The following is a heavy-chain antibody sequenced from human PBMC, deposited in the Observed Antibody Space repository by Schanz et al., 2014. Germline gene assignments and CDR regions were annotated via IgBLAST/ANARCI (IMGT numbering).Heavy chain of an antibody. CDR3: ARVAPAATYLDS. CDR2: IYSSGST. J-gene: IGHJ4*02. D-gene: IGHD2-2*01. CDR1: GFTVSNSY. V-gene: IGHV3-53*01. Sequence: VQLVESGGGLVQPGGSLRLSCAASGFTVSNSYIHWVRQAPGKGLEWVSTIYSSGSTYYADSVKGRFTISRDNAKNSLFLQMNSLSAEDTAVYYCARVAPAATYLDSWGLGTLVTVSS.